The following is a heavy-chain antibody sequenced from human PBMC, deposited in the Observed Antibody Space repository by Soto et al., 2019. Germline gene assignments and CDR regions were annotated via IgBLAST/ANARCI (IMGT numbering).Heavy chain of an antibody. V-gene: IGHV4-59*11. CDR2: IYESGNT. Sequence: SETLSLTCTVSGGSMSSHYWSWIRQSPGKGLEWIGYIYESGNTTYNPSLRSRVTISAGTAKNQFSLQLSSVTAADTAVYYCAQAEGLSRAAAGFFLFDNWGQGTLVTVSS. D-gene: IGHD6-25*01. J-gene: IGHJ4*02. CDR3: AQAEGLSRAAAGFFLFDN. CDR1: GGSMSSHY.